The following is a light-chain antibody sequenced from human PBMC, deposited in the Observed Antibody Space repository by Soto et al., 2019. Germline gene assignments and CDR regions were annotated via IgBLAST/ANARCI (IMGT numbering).Light chain of an antibody. CDR2: GAS. CDR1: QSVSSN. Sequence: EIVMTQSPATLSVSPGERATLSCRASQSVSSNLAWYQHKPGQTPRLLIYGASTRATGFPARFSGSGSGTELTLTISSLQSEDFAVYYCQQYNAWPQTFGQGTKVEIK. CDR3: QQYNAWPQT. J-gene: IGKJ1*01. V-gene: IGKV3-15*01.